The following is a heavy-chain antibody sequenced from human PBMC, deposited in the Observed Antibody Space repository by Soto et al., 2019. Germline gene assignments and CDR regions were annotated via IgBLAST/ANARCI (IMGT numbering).Heavy chain of an antibody. V-gene: IGHV1-18*01. D-gene: IGHD1-26*01. CDR1: GYTFSSYS. J-gene: IGHJ4*02. Sequence: QIQMVQSGAEVKQPGASVKISCKTSGYTFSSYSINWVRQAPGQGLEWMAWISTTSGNTHYAERVQGRVTVTLAKSARTALMEMWGLTSADTAVYFCARDNSYYDFWGQGTLVTVSS. CDR2: ISTTSGNT. CDR3: ARDNSYYDF.